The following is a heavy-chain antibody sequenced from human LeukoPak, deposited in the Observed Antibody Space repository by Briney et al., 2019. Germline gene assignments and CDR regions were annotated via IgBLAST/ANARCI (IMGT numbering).Heavy chain of an antibody. CDR1: GGSISSSNW. V-gene: IGHV4-4*02. CDR3: ARDKWEPRYAFDT. Sequence: SETLSLTCAVSGGSISSSNWWSWIRQPPGKGLEWIGEIYHSGSTNYNPSLKSRVTISVDTSKTQFSLKLSSVTAADTAVYYCARDKWEPRYAFDTWGQGTMVTVSS. CDR2: IYHSGST. D-gene: IGHD1-26*01. J-gene: IGHJ3*02.